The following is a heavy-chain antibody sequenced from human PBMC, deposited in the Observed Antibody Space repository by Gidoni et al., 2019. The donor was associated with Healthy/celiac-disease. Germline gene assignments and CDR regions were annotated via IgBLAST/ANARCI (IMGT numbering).Heavy chain of an antibody. V-gene: IGHV3-48*03. CDR1: GFTFRSYE. Sequence: EVQLVESGGGLVQPGGSLRLSCAASGFTFRSYEMNWVRQAPGKGLEWVSYISSSGSTIYYADSVKGRFTISRDNAKNSLYLQMNSLRAEDTAVYYCARDFRGYSSSWTPSYYFDYWGQGTLVTVSS. J-gene: IGHJ4*02. CDR3: ARDFRGYSSSWTPSYYFDY. D-gene: IGHD6-13*01. CDR2: ISSSGSTI.